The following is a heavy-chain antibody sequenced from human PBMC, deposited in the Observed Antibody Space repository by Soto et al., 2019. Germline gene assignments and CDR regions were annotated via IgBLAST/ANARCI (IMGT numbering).Heavy chain of an antibody. CDR1: GFAFNIYA. D-gene: IGHD3-3*01. Sequence: EGSLRLSCAASGFAFNIYAIHWVRQAPGKGLEWVAVISHDGTNRYYTDSVRGRFTISRDNSKNTVYLEMDSLRADDTAVYYCARSSGVPTPDFDYWGQGTLVTVSS. V-gene: IGHV3-30-3*01. CDR3: ARSSGVPTPDFDY. CDR2: ISHDGTNR. J-gene: IGHJ4*02.